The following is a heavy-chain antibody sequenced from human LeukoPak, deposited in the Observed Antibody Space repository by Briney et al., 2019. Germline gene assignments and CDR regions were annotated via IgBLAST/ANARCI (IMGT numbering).Heavy chain of an antibody. CDR3: ARHHLGYNWNDYYYYGMDV. CDR2: IYYSGST. J-gene: IGHJ6*02. CDR1: GGSISSSSYY. D-gene: IGHD1-1*01. V-gene: IGHV4-39*07. Sequence: SETLSLTCTVSGGSISSSSYYWGWIRQPPGKGLEWIGSIYYSGSTYYNPSLKSRVTISVDTSKNQFSLKLSSVTAADTAVYYCARHHLGYNWNDYYYYGMDVWGQGTTVTVSS.